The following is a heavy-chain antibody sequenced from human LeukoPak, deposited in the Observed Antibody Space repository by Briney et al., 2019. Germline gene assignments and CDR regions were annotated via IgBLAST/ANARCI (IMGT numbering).Heavy chain of an antibody. CDR3: ARSRKYCSSTSCYPLDY. CDR1: GYTFTSYY. Sequence: ASVKVSCKASGYTFTSYYMLWVRQAPGQGLEWMGIINPSGGSTSYAQKFQGGVTMTRDTSTSTVYMELSSLRSEDTAVYYCARSRKYCSSTSCYPLDYWGQGTLVTVSS. V-gene: IGHV1-46*01. D-gene: IGHD2-2*01. CDR2: INPSGGST. J-gene: IGHJ4*02.